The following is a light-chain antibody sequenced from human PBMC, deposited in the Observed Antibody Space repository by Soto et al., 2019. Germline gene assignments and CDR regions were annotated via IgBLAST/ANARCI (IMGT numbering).Light chain of an antibody. CDR2: DVS. V-gene: IGLV2-8*01. J-gene: IGLJ1*01. CDR3: TTYAGSNFV. CDR1: SSDVGGYNY. Sequence: QSALTQPPSASGSPGQSVTISCTGTSSDVGGYNYVSWYQQHPGKAPKLMIYDVSKRPSGVPDRFSVSKSGNTASLTVSGIQAEDEADYYCTTYAGSNFVFGTGTKVTVL.